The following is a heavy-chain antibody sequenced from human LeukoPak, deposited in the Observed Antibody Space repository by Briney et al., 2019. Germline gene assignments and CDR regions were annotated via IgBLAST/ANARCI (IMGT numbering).Heavy chain of an antibody. Sequence: PGGSLRPSCAASGFTFSSRGMSWVRQAPGRGLEWVASIINSGEKTYYADSVKGRFTVSRDNSQNTLFLEMNSLRVADSAVYYCAKTASSSGEWGQGTLVTVSS. CDR1: GFTFSSRG. CDR2: IINSGEKT. V-gene: IGHV3-23*01. J-gene: IGHJ4*02. CDR3: AKTASSSGE. D-gene: IGHD6-6*01.